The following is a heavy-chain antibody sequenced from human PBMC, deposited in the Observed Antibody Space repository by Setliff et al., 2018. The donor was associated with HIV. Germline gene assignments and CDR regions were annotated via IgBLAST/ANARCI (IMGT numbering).Heavy chain of an antibody. V-gene: IGHV1-24*01. J-gene: IGHJ1*01. D-gene: IGHD3-22*01. CDR3: ATDLSSGYFYFTLHF. CDR2: FDPEDGEI. Sequence: ASVKVSCKVSGYTLTELSIHWVRQAPGKGLEWMGGFDPEDGEIIYAQKFQGTFTMTEDTSTDTVYMELSSLKSEDTAVYYCATDLSSGYFYFTLHFWGRGTLVTVSS. CDR1: GYTLTELS.